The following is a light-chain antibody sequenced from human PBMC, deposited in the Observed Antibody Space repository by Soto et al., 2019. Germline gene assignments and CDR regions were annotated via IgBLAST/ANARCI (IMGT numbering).Light chain of an antibody. CDR1: SSDVGSYNL. V-gene: IGLV2-23*03. J-gene: IGLJ2*01. Sequence: QSALAQPASVSGSPGQSITISCTGTSSDVGSYNLVSWYQQHPGKAPKLMIYEGTKRPSGVSNRFSGSKSGNTASQTISGLQAEDEADYYCCSYAGSSSFKVFGGGTKVTVL. CDR2: EGT. CDR3: CSYAGSSSFKV.